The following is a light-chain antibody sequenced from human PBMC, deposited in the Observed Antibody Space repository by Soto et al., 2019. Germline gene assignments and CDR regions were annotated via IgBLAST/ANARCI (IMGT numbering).Light chain of an antibody. Sequence: QSALTQPASVSGSPGQSITISCSGTSNDVGGYHSVSWYQQHPGKAPKLMIYSVSNRPSGVSNRFSGSKSGNTDSLTISGLQAEDEADYDCSSYTSTSPVLFGGGTKLTVL. CDR2: SVS. J-gene: IGLJ2*01. CDR3: SSYTSTSPVL. V-gene: IGLV2-14*01. CDR1: SNDVGGYHS.